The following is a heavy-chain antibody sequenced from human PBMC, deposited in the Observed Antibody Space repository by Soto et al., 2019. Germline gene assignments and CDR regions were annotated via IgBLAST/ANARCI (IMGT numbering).Heavy chain of an antibody. V-gene: IGHV4-30-4*01. Sequence: SETLSLTCTVSGGSISSGDYYWSWIRQPPGKGLEWIGYIYYSGSTYYNPSLKSRVTISVDTSKNQFSLKLSSVTAADTAVYYCATHTGYYDSSATKGSEFDYWGQGTLVTVSS. CDR3: ATHTGYYDSSATKGSEFDY. D-gene: IGHD3-22*01. CDR2: IYYSGST. CDR1: GGSISSGDYY. J-gene: IGHJ4*02.